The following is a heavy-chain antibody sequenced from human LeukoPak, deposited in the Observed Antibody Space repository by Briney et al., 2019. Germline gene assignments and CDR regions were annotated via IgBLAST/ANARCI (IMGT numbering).Heavy chain of an antibody. Sequence: SETLSLTCAVYGGSFSGYYWSWIRQPPGKGLEWIGEINHSGSTNYNPSLKSRVTISVDTSKNQFSLKLSSVTAADTAVYYCARLHRPLRYYSSTSCRGLDYWGQGTLVTVSS. D-gene: IGHD2-2*01. J-gene: IGHJ4*02. CDR2: INHSGST. V-gene: IGHV4-34*01. CDR1: GGSFSGYY. CDR3: ARLHRPLRYYSSTSCRGLDY.